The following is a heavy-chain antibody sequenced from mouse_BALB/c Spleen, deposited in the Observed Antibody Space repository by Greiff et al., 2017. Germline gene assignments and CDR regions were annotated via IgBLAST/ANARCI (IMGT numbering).Heavy chain of an antibody. CDR2: IRNKANGSTT. Sequence: EVQGVESGGGLVQPGGSLRLSCATSGFTFTDYYMSWVRQPPGKALEWLGFIRNKANGSTTEYSASVKGWFTISRDNSQSILYLQMNTLRAEDSATYNCARDYDGRSYDAMDYWGQGTSVTVSS. V-gene: IGHV7-3*02. CDR3: ARDYDGRSYDAMDY. CDR1: GFTFTDYY. J-gene: IGHJ4*01. D-gene: IGHD1-1*01.